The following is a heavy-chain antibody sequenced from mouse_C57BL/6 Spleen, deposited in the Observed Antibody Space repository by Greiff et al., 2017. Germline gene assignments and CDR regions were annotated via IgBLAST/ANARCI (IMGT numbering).Heavy chain of an antibody. CDR2: IYPRSGNT. J-gene: IGHJ4*01. Sequence: VQGVESGAELARPGASVKLSCKASGYTFTSYGISWVKQRTGQGLEWIGEIYPRSGNTYYNEKFKGKATLTADKSSSTAYMELRSLTSEDSAVYFCARGRAIDGYLYYAMDYWGQGTSVTVSS. D-gene: IGHD2-3*01. V-gene: IGHV1-81*01. CDR1: GYTFTSYG. CDR3: ARGRAIDGYLYYAMDY.